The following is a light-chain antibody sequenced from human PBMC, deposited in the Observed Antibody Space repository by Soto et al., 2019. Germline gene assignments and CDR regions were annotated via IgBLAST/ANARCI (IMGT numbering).Light chain of an antibody. J-gene: IGKJ1*01. CDR1: HSVSHY. CDR2: AAC. V-gene: IGKV3-15*01. CDR3: QQYTNSGT. Sequence: DKLSTHSPNTLSXXPGEXAIVXSRASHSVSHYLAWYQQTPRQAARLIRHAACISATGLRDRFSGREYGKDLTLPISRLETEDFAVYYYQQYTNSGTLGQGTELNIK.